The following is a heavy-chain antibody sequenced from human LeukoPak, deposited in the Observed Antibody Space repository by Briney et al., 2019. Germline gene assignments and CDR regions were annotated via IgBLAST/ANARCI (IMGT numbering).Heavy chain of an antibody. V-gene: IGHV1-46*01. D-gene: IGHD1-26*01. CDR1: GYTFTNYY. Sequence: ASVKVSCKASGYTFTNYYVHWVRQAPGQGLEWMGIINPSGGSPSYAQKFQGRVTMTRDMSTSTVYMELSSLRSEDTAVYYCARDSEQFLSGNYHGSLDYWGQGTLVTVSS. CDR2: INPSGGSP. J-gene: IGHJ4*02. CDR3: ARDSEQFLSGNYHGSLDY.